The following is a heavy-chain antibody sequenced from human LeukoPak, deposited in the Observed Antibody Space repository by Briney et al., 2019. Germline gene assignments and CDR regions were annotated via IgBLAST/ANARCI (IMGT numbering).Heavy chain of an antibody. J-gene: IGHJ5*02. CDR3: ARVAAAAGTVWFDP. D-gene: IGHD6-13*01. CDR1: GGTFSSYA. Sequence: GASVKVSYKASGGTFSSYAISWVRQAPGQGLEWMGGIIPIFGTANYAQKFQGRVTITADESTSTAYMELSSLRSEDTAVYYCARVAAAAGTVWFDPWGQGTLVTVSS. V-gene: IGHV1-69*13. CDR2: IIPIFGTA.